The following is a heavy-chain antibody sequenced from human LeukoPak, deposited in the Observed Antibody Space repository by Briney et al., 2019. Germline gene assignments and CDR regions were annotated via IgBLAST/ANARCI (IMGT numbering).Heavy chain of an antibody. V-gene: IGHV1-69*04. CDR1: GGTFSSYA. CDR2: IIPIFGIA. Sequence: SVKVSCKASGGTFSSYAISWVRQAPGQGLEWMGRIIPIFGIANYAQKFQGRVTITADKSTSTAYMELSSLRSEDTAVYYCARDGSSSSSGHYWGQGTLVTVSS. D-gene: IGHD6-6*01. J-gene: IGHJ4*02. CDR3: ARDGSSSSSGHY.